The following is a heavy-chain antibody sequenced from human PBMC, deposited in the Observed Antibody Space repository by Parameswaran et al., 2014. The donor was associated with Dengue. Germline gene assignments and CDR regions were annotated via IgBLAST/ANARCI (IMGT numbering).Heavy chain of an antibody. CDR2: MNHSGST. J-gene: IGHJ6*02. CDR3: ARVSWGRNYGMDV. Sequence: KGPEWIGQMNHSGSTSYNSSLKRRVTISVDTSKNQFSLRLNSLTAADTAVYYCARVSWGRNYGMDVWGQGTTVTVSS. D-gene: IGHD7-27*01. V-gene: IGHV4-34*01.